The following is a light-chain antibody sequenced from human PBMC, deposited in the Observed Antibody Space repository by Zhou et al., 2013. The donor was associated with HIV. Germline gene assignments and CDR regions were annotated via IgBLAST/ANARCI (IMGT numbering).Light chain of an antibody. CDR1: QDISSY. Sequence: IQLTQSPSSLSASVGDRVTITCRASQDISSYSAWYQQRPGQAPKLLIYGASSLQSGVPSRFSGSGSGTDFSLTITDLQPEDFATYYCQQVYNSPPTFGQGTTV. J-gene: IGKJ1*01. CDR3: QQVYNSPPT. V-gene: IGKV1-9*01. CDR2: GAS.